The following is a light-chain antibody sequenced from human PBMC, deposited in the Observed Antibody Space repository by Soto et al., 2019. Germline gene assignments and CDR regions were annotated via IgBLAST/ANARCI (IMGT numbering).Light chain of an antibody. CDR3: CSYAGSSTFSYV. J-gene: IGLJ1*01. CDR2: EGS. Sequence: SSLAQPASVYGSPGQSITISCPGTSSDVGSYNLVSWYQQHPGKAPKLMIYEGSKRPSGVSNRFSGSKSGNTASLTISGLQAEDEADYYCCSYAGSSTFSYVFGTGTKVTVL. CDR1: SSDVGSYNL. V-gene: IGLV2-23*03.